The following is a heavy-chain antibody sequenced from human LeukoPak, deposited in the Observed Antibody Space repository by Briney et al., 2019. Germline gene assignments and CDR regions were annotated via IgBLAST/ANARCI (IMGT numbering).Heavy chain of an antibody. CDR1: GGSISSGGYS. Sequence: SENLSLTCAVSGGSISSGGYSWNWIRQPPGKGLECIGYIYQSGSTYSTPSLKSRVAILVDGSKNQFSLNLSSVTAADTAVCYCARGGYWELPAAVFDIWGQGTLVTVSS. J-gene: IGHJ3*02. V-gene: IGHV4-30-2*01. CDR2: IYQSGST. D-gene: IGHD4-23*01. CDR3: ARGGYWELPAAVFDI.